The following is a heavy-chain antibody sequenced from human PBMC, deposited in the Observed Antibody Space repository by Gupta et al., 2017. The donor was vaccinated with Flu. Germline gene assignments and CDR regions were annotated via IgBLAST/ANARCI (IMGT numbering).Heavy chain of an antibody. CDR3: ARAWDVTVAGTFDY. Sequence: EVQLVESGGGLVKPGGSLRLSCAASGFTFSTYGMTWVRQAPGKGLEWVSSISSSSSYIYYADSVKGRFTISRHNAKNFVYLQMNSLRAEDTAVYYCARAWDVTVAGTFDYWGQGTLVTVSS. CDR1: GFTFSTYG. CDR2: ISSSSSYI. V-gene: IGHV3-21*01. J-gene: IGHJ4*02. D-gene: IGHD6-19*01.